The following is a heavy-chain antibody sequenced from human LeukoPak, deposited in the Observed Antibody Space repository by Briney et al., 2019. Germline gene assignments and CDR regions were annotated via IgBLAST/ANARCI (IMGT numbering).Heavy chain of an antibody. CDR2: INAGNGNT. Sequence: ASVKLSCKASGYTFTNYTMHWVRQAPGQRLEWMGWINAGNGNTKYSQKFQGRVTITRDTSASTAYMELSSLRSEDTAVYYCARDGRSGPAWYYYCMDVWGKGTTVTVSS. D-gene: IGHD6-19*01. CDR3: ARDGRSGPAWYYYCMDV. CDR1: GYTFTNYT. J-gene: IGHJ6*04. V-gene: IGHV1-3*01.